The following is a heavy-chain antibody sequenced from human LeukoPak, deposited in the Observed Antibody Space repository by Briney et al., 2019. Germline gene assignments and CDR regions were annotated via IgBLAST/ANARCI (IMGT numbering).Heavy chain of an antibody. CDR1: VYTFTNYG. V-gene: IGHV1-18*01. CDR2: ISAYNGDT. Sequence: ASVKVSCKASVYTFTNYGISWVRQAPGQGLEWMGWISAYNGDTNYAQKLQGRVTMTTDTSTSTAYMELRSLRSDDTAVYYCAVRNRSSWSPFDFWGQGTLVTVSS. J-gene: IGHJ4*02. D-gene: IGHD6-13*01. CDR3: AVRNRSSWSPFDF.